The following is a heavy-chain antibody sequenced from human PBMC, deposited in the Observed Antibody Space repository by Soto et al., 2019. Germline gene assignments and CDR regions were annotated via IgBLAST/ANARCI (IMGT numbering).Heavy chain of an antibody. CDR2: INPSGGST. CDR1: GYTFTSYY. CDR3: ARDHPWNRISGDFDH. D-gene: IGHD2-15*01. V-gene: IGHV1-46*01. J-gene: IGHJ4*02. Sequence: ASVKVSCKASGYTFTSYYMHWVRQAPGQGLEWMGIINPSGGSTSYAQKFQGRVTMTRDTSTSTVYMELSSLRSEDTAVYYCARDHPWNRISGDFDHWGQGTLVIVSS.